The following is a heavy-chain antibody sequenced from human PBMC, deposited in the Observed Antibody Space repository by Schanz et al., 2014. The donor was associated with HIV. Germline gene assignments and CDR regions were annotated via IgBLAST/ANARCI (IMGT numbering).Heavy chain of an antibody. CDR3: AKDRNYYDSRYRGKGNYYYYYGMDV. Sequence: QVRLVESGGGVVQPGRSLRLSCAASGFTFDNYGMHWVRQAPGKGLEWGAVISYDETNKYYADSDKGRFTISRDNSKNTLYLQMKSLRPEDRAVYYCAKDRNYYDSRYRGKGNYYYYYGMDVWGQGTAVTVS. J-gene: IGHJ6*02. CDR2: ISYDETNK. V-gene: IGHV3-30*18. CDR1: GFTFDNYG. D-gene: IGHD3-22*01.